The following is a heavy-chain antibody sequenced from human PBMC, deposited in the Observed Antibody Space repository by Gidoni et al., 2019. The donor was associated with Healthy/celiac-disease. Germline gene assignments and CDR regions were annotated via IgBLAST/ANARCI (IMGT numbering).Heavy chain of an antibody. J-gene: IGHJ3*02. Sequence: EVQLVESGGGLRQPGGSLRLSCAASGFTVSSDYMSWVRQAPGKGLEWVSVIYSGGSTYYADSVKGRFTISRDNSKTTLYLQMNSLRAEDTAVYYCARDSTRFSGSYSADDAFDIWGQGTMVTVSS. CDR3: ARDSTRFSGSYSADDAFDI. CDR1: GFTVSSDY. V-gene: IGHV3-53*01. D-gene: IGHD1-26*01. CDR2: IYSGGST.